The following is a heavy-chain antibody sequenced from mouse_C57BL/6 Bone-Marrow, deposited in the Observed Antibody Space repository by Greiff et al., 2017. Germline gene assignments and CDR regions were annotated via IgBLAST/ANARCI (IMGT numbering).Heavy chain of an antibody. CDR3: ARSGPAWFAY. CDR2: IDPSDSYP. D-gene: IGHD3-1*01. Sequence: VQLQQPGAELVKPGASVKLSCKASGYTFTSYWMQWVKQRPGQGLEWIGEIDPSDSYPNYNQKFKGKATLTVDTSSSTAYMQLSSLTSEDSAVYYCARSGPAWFAYWGQGTLVTVSA. V-gene: IGHV1-50*01. J-gene: IGHJ3*01. CDR1: GYTFTSYW.